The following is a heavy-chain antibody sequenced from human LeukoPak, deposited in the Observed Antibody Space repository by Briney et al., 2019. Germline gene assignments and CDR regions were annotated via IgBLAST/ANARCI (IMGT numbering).Heavy chain of an antibody. Sequence: LSGGPLRLSCIASGFTFSDSWMSWVRQAPGKGLGGLADIRDDGSQKEYLESVKGRLTISRDNAKNSLYLQVDGLRDEDRAVYYCATYTNWVAGDIWGQGTTVSVSS. V-gene: IGHV3-7*01. D-gene: IGHD7-27*01. CDR1: GFTFSDSW. CDR2: IRDDGSQK. CDR3: ATYTNWVAGDI. J-gene: IGHJ6*02.